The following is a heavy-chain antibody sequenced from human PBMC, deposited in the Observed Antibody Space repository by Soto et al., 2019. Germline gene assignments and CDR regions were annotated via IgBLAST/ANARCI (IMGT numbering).Heavy chain of an antibody. CDR1: GITFSSYA. J-gene: IGHJ4*02. CDR2: ISGSGGST. CDR3: AKHNDILTAVNC. D-gene: IGHD3-9*01. V-gene: IGHV3-23*01. Sequence: PGGSLRLSCAASGITFSSYAMSWVRQAPGKGLEWVSLISGSGGSTYYADSVKGRFTISRDNSQNIMYLQMRGLRADDTAVYYCAKHNDILTAVNCWGQGTLVTVSS.